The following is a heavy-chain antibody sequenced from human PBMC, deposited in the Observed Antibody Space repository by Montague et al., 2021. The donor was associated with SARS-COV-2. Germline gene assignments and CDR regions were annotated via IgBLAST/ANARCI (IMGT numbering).Heavy chain of an antibody. J-gene: IGHJ6*02. CDR2: IYYSGST. CDR3: ARDTRITMTVVVRGYGMDV. D-gene: IGHD3-22*01. CDR1: GGSISSSSYY. V-gene: IGHV4-39*07. Sequence: SETLSLTCTVAGGSISSSSYYWGWIRQPPGKGLEWIGSIYYSGSTYYNPSLKSRVTISVDTSKNQFSLKLSSVTAADTAVYYCARDTRITMTVVVRGYGMDVWGQGTTVTVSS.